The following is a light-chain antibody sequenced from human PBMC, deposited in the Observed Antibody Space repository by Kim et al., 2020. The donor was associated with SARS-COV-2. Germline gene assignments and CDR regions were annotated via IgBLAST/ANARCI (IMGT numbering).Light chain of an antibody. CDR2: SND. V-gene: IGLV1-44*01. CDR1: TSNIGVNT. CDR3: ATWDDSLHGLV. J-gene: IGLJ3*02. Sequence: ELTQPPSASGTPGQRVTISCSGSTSNIGVNTVNWYQQLPGTAPKLLMYSNDQRPSGVPDRFSGSKSGTSASLGISGLQSEDEADYYCATWDDSLHGLVFGGGTQLTVL.